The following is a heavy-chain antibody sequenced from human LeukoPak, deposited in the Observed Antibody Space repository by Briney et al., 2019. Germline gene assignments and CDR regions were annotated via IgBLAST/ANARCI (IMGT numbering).Heavy chain of an antibody. CDR1: GFTFSSYR. J-gene: IGHJ4*02. CDR2: INSDGSST. Sequence: GGSLSLSCAASGFTFSSYRMHWVRQAPGKGLVWVSRINSDGSSTSYADSVKGRFTISTDNAKNTLYLQMNSLRAEDTAVYYCARGRGTSSGWDHYFDYWGQGTLVTVSS. V-gene: IGHV3-74*01. D-gene: IGHD6-19*01. CDR3: ARGRGTSSGWDHYFDY.